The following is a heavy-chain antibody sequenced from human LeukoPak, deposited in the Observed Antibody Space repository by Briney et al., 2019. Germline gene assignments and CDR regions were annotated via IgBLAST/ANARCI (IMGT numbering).Heavy chain of an antibody. CDR3: ATHVVMMRGAIPDY. CDR2: IYYSGST. Sequence: SETLSLTCNVSGGSLSDSTYHWGWIRQPPGKGLEWIGSIYYSGSTYYNPSLKSRVTMSVDTSKKEFSLKMGSVTAADTAVYYCATHVVMMRGAIPDYWGQGTLVTVSS. CDR1: GGSLSDSTYH. D-gene: IGHD3-10*01. J-gene: IGHJ4*02. V-gene: IGHV4-39*01.